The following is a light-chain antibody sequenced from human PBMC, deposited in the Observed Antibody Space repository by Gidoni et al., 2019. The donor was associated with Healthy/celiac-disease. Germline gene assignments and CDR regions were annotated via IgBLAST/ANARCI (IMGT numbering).Light chain of an antibody. J-gene: IGKJ4*01. V-gene: IGKV3-11*01. CDR3: QQRSNWPPLT. CDR2: DAS. Sequence: EIVLTQSPATLSSSPGERDTLSCRASQSVSSYLAWYQQKPGQAPSLLIYDASNRATGIPARFSGSGSGTDFTLTISSLEPEDFAVYYCQQRSNWPPLTFXGXTKVEIK. CDR1: QSVSSY.